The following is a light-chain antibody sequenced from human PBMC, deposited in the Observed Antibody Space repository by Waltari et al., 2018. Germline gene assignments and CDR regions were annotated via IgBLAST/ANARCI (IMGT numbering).Light chain of an antibody. CDR3: SSYTSSSTLV. J-gene: IGLJ2*01. V-gene: IGLV2-14*01. Sequence: QSALTQPASVSGSPGQSITISCTGTSSDVGGYNYVSWYQQHPGKAPKLMIYEVSNRPSGVSNRFSGSQSGNPASLPISGLQAEDEADYYCSSYTSSSTLVFGGGTKLTVL. CDR2: EVS. CDR1: SSDVGGYNY.